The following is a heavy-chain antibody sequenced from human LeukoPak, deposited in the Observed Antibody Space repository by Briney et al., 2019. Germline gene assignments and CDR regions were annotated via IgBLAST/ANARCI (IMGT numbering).Heavy chain of an antibody. D-gene: IGHD4-17*01. CDR2: ISGSGGST. CDR3: AKGSSAGPFRYCDYGEDY. V-gene: IGHV3-23*01. CDR1: GFTFSSYA. J-gene: IGHJ4*02. Sequence: GGSLRLSCAASGFTFSSYAMSWVRQAPGKGLEWVSAISGSGGSTYYADSVKGRFTISRDNSKNTLYLQMNSLRAEDTAVYYCAKGSSAGPFRYCDYGEDYWGQGTLVTVSS.